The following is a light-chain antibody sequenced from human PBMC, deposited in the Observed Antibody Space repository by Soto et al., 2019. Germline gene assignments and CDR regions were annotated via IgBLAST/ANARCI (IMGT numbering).Light chain of an antibody. CDR1: SSNIGNNY. J-gene: IGLJ1*01. CDR2: DNN. CDR3: GTWDSSLSAGNV. Sequence: QSVLTQPPSVSAAPGQKVTISCSGSSSNIGNNYVSWYQQLPGTAPKLLIYDNNKRPSGIPDRFSGSKSGTSATLGITGLQTGDEADYYCGTWDSSLSAGNVFGTGTKLTFL. V-gene: IGLV1-51*01.